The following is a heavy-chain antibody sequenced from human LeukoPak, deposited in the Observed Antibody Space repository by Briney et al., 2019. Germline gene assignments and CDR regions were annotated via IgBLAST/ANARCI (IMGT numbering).Heavy chain of an antibody. CDR2: MSPNSGDT. CDR3: ARGPPNWGYDY. V-gene: IGHV1-8*02. CDR1: GGTFSSYA. D-gene: IGHD7-27*01. J-gene: IGHJ4*02. Sequence: ASVKVSCKASGGTFSSYAISWVRQATRQRPEWMGWMSPNSGDTGYAQKFQDRVTMTRNTSIGTAYMELSSLRSDDTAVYYCARGPPNWGYDYWGPGTLVTVSS.